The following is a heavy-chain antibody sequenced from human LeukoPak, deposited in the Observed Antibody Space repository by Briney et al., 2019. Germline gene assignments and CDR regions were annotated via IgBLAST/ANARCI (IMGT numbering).Heavy chain of an antibody. Sequence: GGSLRLSCAASGFTFSSYSMNWVRQAPGKGLERVSSISSSSSYIYYADSVKGRFTISRDNAKNSLYLQMNSLRAEDTAVYYCARCEDTAMAEVAFDIWGQGTMVTVSS. D-gene: IGHD5-18*01. CDR2: ISSSSSYI. J-gene: IGHJ3*02. CDR1: GFTFSSYS. V-gene: IGHV3-21*01. CDR3: ARCEDTAMAEVAFDI.